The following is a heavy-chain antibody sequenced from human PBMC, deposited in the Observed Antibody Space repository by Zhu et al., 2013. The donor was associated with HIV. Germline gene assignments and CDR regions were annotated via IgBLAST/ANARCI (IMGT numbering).Heavy chain of an antibody. Sequence: QVQLVQSGAEVKKPGASVKVSCKASGYTFTSYGISWVRQAPGQGLEWMGWISAYNGNTNYAQKLQGRVTMTTDTSTSTAYMELRSLRSDDTAVYYCARDLSGNRIHNYYDSSGYYYGVDYWAREPWSPSPQ. V-gene: IGHV1-18*04. D-gene: IGHD3-22*01. CDR1: GYTFTSYG. CDR2: ISAYNGNT. J-gene: IGHJ4*02. CDR3: ARDLSGNRIHNYYDSSGYYYGVDY.